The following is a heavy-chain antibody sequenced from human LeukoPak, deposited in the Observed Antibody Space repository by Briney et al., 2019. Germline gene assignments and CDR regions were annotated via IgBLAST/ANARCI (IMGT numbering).Heavy chain of an antibody. V-gene: IGHV3-21*01. CDR3: AGDRRNYYYMDV. CDR2: ISSSSSYI. CDR1: GFTFSSYS. J-gene: IGHJ6*03. Sequence: AGGSLRLSCAASGFTFSSYSMNWVRQAPGKGLEWVSSISSSSSYIYYADSVKGRFTISRDNAKNSLYLQMNSLRAEDTAVYYCAGDRRNYYYMDVWGKGTTVTVSS.